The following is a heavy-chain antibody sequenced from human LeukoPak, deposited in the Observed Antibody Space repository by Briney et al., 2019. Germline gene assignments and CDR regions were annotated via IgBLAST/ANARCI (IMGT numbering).Heavy chain of an antibody. CDR2: ISYTGSS. V-gene: IGHV4-59*01. CDR1: GGSISSYY. D-gene: IGHD3-16*01. J-gene: IGHJ6*03. Sequence: SETLSLTCTVSGGSISSYYWSWIRQPPGKGLEWIGFISYTGSSNYNPSLKSRVTISGDTSKNQFSLKLSSVTAADTAVYYCARETSQEGAHYMDVWGKGTTVTISS. CDR3: ARETSQEGAHYMDV.